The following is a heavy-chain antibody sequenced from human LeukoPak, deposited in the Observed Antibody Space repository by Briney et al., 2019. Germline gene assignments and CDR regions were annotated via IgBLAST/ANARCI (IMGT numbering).Heavy chain of an antibody. CDR3: ARDYDVLTAYPPTQLFDP. CDR1: GGSISSYY. V-gene: IGHV4-59*01. CDR2: MYYSGST. D-gene: IGHD3-9*01. J-gene: IGHJ5*02. Sequence: SETLSLTCTVSGGSISSYYWSWIRQPPGKGLEWIGYMYYSGSTSYNPSLKGRVTISVDKSKKQFSLKLSSVTAADTAVYYCARDYDVLTAYPPTQLFDPWGQGTLVTVSS.